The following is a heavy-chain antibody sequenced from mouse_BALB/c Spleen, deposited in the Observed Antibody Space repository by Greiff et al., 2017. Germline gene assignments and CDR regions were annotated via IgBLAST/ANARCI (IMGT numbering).Heavy chain of an antibody. D-gene: IGHD2-10*02. CDR2: INPSNGRT. J-gene: IGHJ4*01. V-gene: IGHV1S81*02. Sequence: QVQLKQPGAELVKPGASVKLSCKASGYTFTSYWMHWVKQRPGQGLEWIGEINPSNGRTNYNEKFKSKATLTVDKSSSTAYMQLSSLTSEDSAVYYCARRKYGNLYAMDYWGQGTSVTVSS. CDR1: GYTFTSYW. CDR3: ARRKYGNLYAMDY.